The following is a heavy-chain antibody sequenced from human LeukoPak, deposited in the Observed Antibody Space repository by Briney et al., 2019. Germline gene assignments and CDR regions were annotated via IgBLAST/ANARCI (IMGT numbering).Heavy chain of an antibody. CDR3: AKGGATVIDY. Sequence: GGALRLSCAASGFTFSNYWMHSVRQAPGKGLVWVSRINSDGSSTPSEDSVKGRFTISRDNAKNTLYLQMNSLRAEDTAVYYCAKGGATVIDYWGQGNLVTVSS. D-gene: IGHD4-17*01. V-gene: IGHV3-74*01. CDR2: INSDGSST. J-gene: IGHJ4*02. CDR1: GFTFSNYW.